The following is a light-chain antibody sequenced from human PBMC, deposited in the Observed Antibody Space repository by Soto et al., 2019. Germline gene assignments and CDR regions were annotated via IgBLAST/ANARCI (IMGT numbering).Light chain of an antibody. CDR3: CSYAGSSTFLDV. CDR2: EVS. J-gene: IGLJ1*01. V-gene: IGLV2-23*02. CDR1: SSDVGSYNL. Sequence: QSALTQPASVSGSPGQSITISCTGTSSDVGSYNLDSWYQQHPGKAPKLMIYEVSKRPSGVSNRFSGSKSGNTASLTISGLQAEDEADYYCCSYAGSSTFLDVFGTGTKVTVL.